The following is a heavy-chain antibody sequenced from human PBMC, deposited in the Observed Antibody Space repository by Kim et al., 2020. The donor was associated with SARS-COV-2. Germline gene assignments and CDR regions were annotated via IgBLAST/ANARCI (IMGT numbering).Heavy chain of an antibody. Sequence: ASVKVSCKASGYTFTGYYMHWVRQAPGQGLEWMGRINPNSGGTNYAQKFQGRVTMTRDTSISTAYMELSRLRSDDTAVYYCARESGALRFLEWYFDYWGQGTLVTVSS. CDR1: GYTFTGYY. D-gene: IGHD3-3*01. CDR2: INPNSGGT. J-gene: IGHJ4*02. CDR3: ARESGALRFLEWYFDY. V-gene: IGHV1-2*06.